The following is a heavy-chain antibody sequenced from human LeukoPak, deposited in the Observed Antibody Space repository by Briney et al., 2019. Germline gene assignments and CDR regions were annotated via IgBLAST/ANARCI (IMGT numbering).Heavy chain of an antibody. CDR2: INPNSGGT. Sequence: GASVKVSCKASGYTFTGYYMHWVRQAPGQGLEWMGRINPNSGGTNYAQKFQGRVTMTRDTSISTAYKELSRLRSDDTAVYYCAPARLITLFRDCGIGYYYRNVWAKGPRSPSP. D-gene: IGHD3-10*01. CDR1: GYTFTGYY. J-gene: IGHJ6*03. CDR3: APARLITLFRDCGIGYYYRNV. V-gene: IGHV1-2*06.